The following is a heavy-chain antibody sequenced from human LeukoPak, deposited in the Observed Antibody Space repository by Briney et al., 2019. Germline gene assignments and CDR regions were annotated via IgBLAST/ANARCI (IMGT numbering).Heavy chain of an antibody. D-gene: IGHD6-19*01. CDR2: ISARGNST. J-gene: IGHJ5*02. Sequence: GPSLRLSCAASGFTFSSYAMGWARHAPGKGLECVSCISARGNSTYYAYSVKGRLTISRDNPKNTPYLRMNSLRAEDTALYYCARLPNFTTGWLNWFDPWGQGTLVTVYS. CDR1: GFTFSSYA. V-gene: IGHV3-23*01. CDR3: ARLPNFTTGWLNWFDP.